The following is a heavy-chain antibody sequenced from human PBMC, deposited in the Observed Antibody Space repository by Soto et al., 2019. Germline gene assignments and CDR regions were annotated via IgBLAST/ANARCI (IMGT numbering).Heavy chain of an antibody. CDR1: GFTFSNAW. Sequence: EVQLVESGGGLVKPRGSLRLSCAASGFTFSNAWMSWVRQAPGKGLEWVGRIKSKTDGGTTDYAAPVKGRFTISRDDSKNTLYLQMNSLKTEDTAVYYCTTASTDVYYYYYYMDVWGKGTTVTVSS. J-gene: IGHJ6*03. CDR3: TTASTDVYYYYYYMDV. CDR2: IKSKTDGGTT. V-gene: IGHV3-15*01.